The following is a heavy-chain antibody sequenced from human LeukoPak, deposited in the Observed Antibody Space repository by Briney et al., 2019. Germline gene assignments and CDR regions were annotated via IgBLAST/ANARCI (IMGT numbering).Heavy chain of an antibody. CDR2: IKQDGSEK. CDR3: ARGGGKDSGSYQGEFDY. CDR1: GFTFSSYW. V-gene: IGHV3-7*01. D-gene: IGHD1-26*01. J-gene: IGHJ4*02. Sequence: GGSLRLSCAASGFTFSSYWMSWVRQPPGKGLEWVANIKQDGSEKYYVDSVKGRFTISRDNAKNSLYLQMNSLRAEDTAVYYCARGGGKDSGSYQGEFDYWGQGTLVTVSS.